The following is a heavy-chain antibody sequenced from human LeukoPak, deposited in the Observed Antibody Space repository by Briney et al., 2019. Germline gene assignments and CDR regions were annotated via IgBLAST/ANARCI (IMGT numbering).Heavy chain of an antibody. Sequence: GGSLRLSCAASGFTFSDYYMSWVRQAPGKGLEGVSYISSSSGFTKYADSVKGRFTISRDNAKNSPYLQMSSLRAEDTAVYYCARWFGSGSYYGYWGQGTLVTVSS. CDR1: GFTFSDYY. CDR3: ARWFGSGSYYGY. D-gene: IGHD3-10*01. V-gene: IGHV3-11*03. J-gene: IGHJ4*02. CDR2: ISSSSGFT.